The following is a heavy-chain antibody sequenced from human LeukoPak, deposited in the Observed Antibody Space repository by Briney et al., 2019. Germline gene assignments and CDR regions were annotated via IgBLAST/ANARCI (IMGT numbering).Heavy chain of an antibody. CDR2: IYYSGST. D-gene: IGHD3-3*01. J-gene: IGHJ4*02. V-gene: IGHV4-59*01. CDR1: GGSISSYY. Sequence: SETLSFTCTVSGGSISSYYWSWIRQPPGKGLEWIGYIYYSGSTNYNPSLKSRVTISVDTSKNQFSLKLSSVTAADTAVYYCASTTYYDFWSGYYPLYYFDYWGQGTLVTVSS. CDR3: ASTTYYDFWSGYYPLYYFDY.